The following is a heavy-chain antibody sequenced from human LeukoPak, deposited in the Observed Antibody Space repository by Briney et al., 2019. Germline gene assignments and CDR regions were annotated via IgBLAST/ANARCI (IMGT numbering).Heavy chain of an antibody. CDR3: ARDSPIMGTFYAFDI. Sequence: ASVKVSCKAFGYTFTGYYSHWVRQAPGQGPEWMGQMNPNSGGTNYVQKFQGRVTMTRDTSISTAYMELTRLRSDDTAVYYCARDSPIMGTFYAFDIWGQGTMVTVSS. CDR1: GYTFTGYY. V-gene: IGHV1-2*06. D-gene: IGHD2/OR15-2a*01. CDR2: MNPNSGGT. J-gene: IGHJ3*02.